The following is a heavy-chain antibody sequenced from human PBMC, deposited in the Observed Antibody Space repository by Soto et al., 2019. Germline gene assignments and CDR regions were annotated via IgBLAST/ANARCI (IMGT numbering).Heavy chain of an antibody. J-gene: IGHJ6*03. CDR2: FDPEDGET. CDR1: GYTLTELS. Sequence: ASVKVSCKVSGYTLTELSMHWVRQAPGKGLEWMGGFDPEDGETIYAQKFQGRVTMTEDTSTDTAYMELSSLRSEDTAVYYCATASGVAPRYYYYYYMDVWGKGTTVTVS. D-gene: IGHD3-3*01. V-gene: IGHV1-24*01. CDR3: ATASGVAPRYYYYYYMDV.